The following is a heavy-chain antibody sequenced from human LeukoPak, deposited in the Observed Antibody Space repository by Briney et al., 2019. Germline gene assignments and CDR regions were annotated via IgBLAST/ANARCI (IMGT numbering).Heavy chain of an antibody. CDR1: GCTFTSYG. CDR3: ARDHCTNGVCYLGY. J-gene: IGHJ4*02. CDR2: ISAYNGNT. V-gene: IGHV1-18*01. D-gene: IGHD2-8*01. Sequence: ASVKVSCKASGCTFTSYGISWVRQAPGQGLEWMGWISAYNGNTNYAQKLQGRVTMTTDTSTSTAYMELRSLRSDDTAVYYCARDHCTNGVCYLGYWGQGTLVTVSS.